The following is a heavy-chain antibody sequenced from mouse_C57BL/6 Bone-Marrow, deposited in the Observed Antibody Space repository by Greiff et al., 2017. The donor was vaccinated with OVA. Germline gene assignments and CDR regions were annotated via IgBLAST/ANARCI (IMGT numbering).Heavy chain of an antibody. Sequence: QVTLKVSGPGILQPSQTLSLTCSFSGFSLSTFGMGVGWIRQPSGKGLEWLAHIWWDDDKYYNPALKGRLTISKDTSKNQVFLKIANVDTADTATYYCARKRDDGYYFTFDYWGQGTTLTVSS. D-gene: IGHD2-3*01. CDR1: GFSLSTFGMG. J-gene: IGHJ2*01. CDR2: IWWDDDK. CDR3: ARKRDDGYYFTFDY. V-gene: IGHV8-8*01.